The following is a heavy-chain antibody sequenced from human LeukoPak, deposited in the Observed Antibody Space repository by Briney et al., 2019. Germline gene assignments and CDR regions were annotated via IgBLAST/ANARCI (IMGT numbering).Heavy chain of an antibody. D-gene: IGHD2-2*02. Sequence: PGGSLRLSCAASGFTFDDYAMHWVRQAPGKGLEWVSGISWNSGSIGYADSVKGRFTISRDNAKNSLYPQMNSLRAEDMALYYCAKGGVVVPAAIDYWGQGTLVTVSS. V-gene: IGHV3-9*03. J-gene: IGHJ4*02. CDR1: GFTFDDYA. CDR3: AKGGVVVPAAIDY. CDR2: ISWNSGSI.